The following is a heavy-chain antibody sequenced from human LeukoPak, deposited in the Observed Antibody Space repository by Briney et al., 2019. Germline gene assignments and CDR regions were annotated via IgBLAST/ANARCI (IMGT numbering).Heavy chain of an antibody. D-gene: IGHD1-1*01. CDR3: ARDQPRTKTTGYFDL. J-gene: IGHJ2*01. CDR2: IKQDGSET. V-gene: IGHV3-7*01. Sequence: GGSLRLSCVASGFTFSNYWMNWVRQAPGKGLEWVTKIKQDGSETHYVDSVRGRFTISRDNAKNSLYLQMNSLRAEDTAVYYCARDQPRTKTTGYFDLWGRGTLVTVSS. CDR1: GFTFSNYW.